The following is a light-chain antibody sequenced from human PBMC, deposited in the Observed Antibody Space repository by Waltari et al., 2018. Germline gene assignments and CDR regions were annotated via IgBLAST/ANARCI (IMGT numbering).Light chain of an antibody. Sequence: PGERATLSCRASQSVNSDLAWYQQKPGQAPRLVIHDASNRAAGTPARFSGSGSGTDFTLTISNLEPEDFAVYYCQQRYNWPLTFGGGTKVEIK. J-gene: IGKJ4*01. CDR2: DAS. V-gene: IGKV3-11*01. CDR3: QQRYNWPLT. CDR1: QSVNSD.